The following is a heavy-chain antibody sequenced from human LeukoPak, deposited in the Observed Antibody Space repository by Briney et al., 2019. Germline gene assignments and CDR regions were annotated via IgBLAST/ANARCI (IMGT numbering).Heavy chain of an antibody. J-gene: IGHJ4*02. CDR1: GFTVSTNY. CDR3: AKDLSGDYDSSGYSFIFDY. Sequence: GGSLRLSCAASGFTVSTNYMSWVRQAPGKGLEWVSAIYSGGSTYYADSVKGRFTISRDNSKNTLYLQMNSLRAEDTAVYYCAKDLSGDYDSSGYSFIFDYWGQGTLVTVSS. V-gene: IGHV3-53*01. D-gene: IGHD3-22*01. CDR2: IYSGGST.